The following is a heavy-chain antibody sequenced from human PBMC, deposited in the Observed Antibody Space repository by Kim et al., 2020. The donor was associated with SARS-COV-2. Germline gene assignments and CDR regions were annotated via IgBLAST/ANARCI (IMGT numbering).Heavy chain of an antibody. Sequence: GGSLRLSCATSGFTFSSYWVHWVRQAPGKGLVWVSGINMDGSNTDYADSVKGRFTISRDNAKNTLYLQMNSLRAEDTAVYYCARGGVSGRYSGVNYGLVVWGQGTTVT. V-gene: IGHV3-74*01. J-gene: IGHJ6*01. D-gene: IGHD3-10*01. CDR3: ARGGVSGRYSGVNYGLVV. CDR2: INMDGSNT. CDR1: GFTFSSYW.